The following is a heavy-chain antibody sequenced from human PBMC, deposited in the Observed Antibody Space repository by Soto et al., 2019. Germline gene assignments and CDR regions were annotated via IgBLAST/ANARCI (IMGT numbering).Heavy chain of an antibody. CDR2: IYYSGST. Sequence: SETLSLTCTFSVGSISIGGYAWSWIRQHPGKGLEWIGYIYYSGSTYYNPSLKSRVTISVDTSKNQFSLKLSSVTAADTAVYYCARSIAALGYWGQGTMVTVSS. CDR1: VGSISIGGYA. D-gene: IGHD6-6*01. CDR3: ARSIAALGY. V-gene: IGHV4-31*03. J-gene: IGHJ4*02.